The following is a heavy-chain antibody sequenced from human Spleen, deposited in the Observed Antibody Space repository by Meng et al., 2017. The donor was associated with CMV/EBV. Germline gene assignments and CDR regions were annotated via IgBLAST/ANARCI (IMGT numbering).Heavy chain of an antibody. D-gene: IGHD3-3*01. CDR3: ARTLDFWSGYYRDYYYGMDV. V-gene: IGHV4-39*07. CDR2: IYYSGST. CDR1: GGSISSSSYY. J-gene: IGHJ6*02. Sequence: SETLSLTCTVSGGSISSSSYYWGWIRQPPGKGLEWIGSIYYSGSTYYNPSLKSRVTISVDTSKNQFSLRLSSVTAADTAVYYCARTLDFWSGYYRDYYYGMDVWGQGTTVTVSS.